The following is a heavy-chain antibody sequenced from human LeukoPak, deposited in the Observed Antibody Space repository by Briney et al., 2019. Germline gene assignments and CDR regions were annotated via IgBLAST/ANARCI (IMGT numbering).Heavy chain of an antibody. CDR2: IYYSGST. CDR3: ARVPATAPYYFDY. CDR1: GGSISSLY. J-gene: IGHJ4*02. D-gene: IGHD2-21*02. Sequence: SETLSLTCSVSGGSISSLYWSWIRQPPGKGLEWIGYIYYSGSTNYKPSLETRVTISIDTSKNQFSLKLDSVTAADTAVYYCARVPATAPYYFDYWGQGTLVTVSS. V-gene: IGHV4-59*01.